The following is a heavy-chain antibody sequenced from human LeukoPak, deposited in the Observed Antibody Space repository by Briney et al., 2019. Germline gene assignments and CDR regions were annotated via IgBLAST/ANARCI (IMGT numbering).Heavy chain of an antibody. CDR1: GFTFSTYD. Sequence: GGSLRLSCAASGFTFSTYDMHWVRQAPGKGLEWVASIKNDGSEKYYVDSVRGRYTISRDNTKNSLYLQMSSLRAEDTAVYYCATDRGWRTSGYYLYYFEYWGQGTLVTFSS. CDR3: ATDRGWRTSGYYLYYFEY. V-gene: IGHV3-7*01. CDR2: IKNDGSEK. D-gene: IGHD3-3*01. J-gene: IGHJ4*02.